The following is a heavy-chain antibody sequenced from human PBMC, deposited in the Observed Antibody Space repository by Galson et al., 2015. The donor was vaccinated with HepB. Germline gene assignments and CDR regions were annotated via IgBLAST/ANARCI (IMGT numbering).Heavy chain of an antibody. CDR1: GYKFTNYG. V-gene: IGHV1-18*01. CDR3: ARDHTVTTISWFDP. CDR2: INSYDGNT. D-gene: IGHD4-17*01. Sequence: VKVSCKASGYKFTNYGLNWVRQAPGQGLEWMGWINSYDGNTKYAQKFQGRVTMTTDTSTTTAYMELRSLRSDDTSVYYCARDHTVTTISWFDPWGQGTLGTVSS. J-gene: IGHJ5*02.